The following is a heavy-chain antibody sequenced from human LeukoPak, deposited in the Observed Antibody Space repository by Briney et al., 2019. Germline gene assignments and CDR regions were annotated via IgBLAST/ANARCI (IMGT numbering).Heavy chain of an antibody. J-gene: IGHJ4*02. CDR2: ITGSGLHA. CDR1: GFTFSNFG. D-gene: IGHD3-10*01. Sequence: GGSLRLSCAASGFTFSNFGMTWVRQGPGKGLDWVSTITGSGLHAYYADSVKGRFTISRDNPKNTLFLQMNTLRAEDTAVYYCAKGRRGLDSWGQGTLVTVSS. V-gene: IGHV3-23*01. CDR3: AKGRRGLDS.